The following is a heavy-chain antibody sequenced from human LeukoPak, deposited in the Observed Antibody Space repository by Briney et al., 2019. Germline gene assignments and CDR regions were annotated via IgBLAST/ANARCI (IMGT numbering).Heavy chain of an antibody. V-gene: IGHV1-8*01. CDR1: GYTFASCD. Sequence: ASVKVSCKASGYTFASCDINWVRQATGQGLEWMGWMNPNSGNTGYAQKFQGRVTMTRNTSISTAYMELRSLRSDDTAVYYCARAGHTHYDFWSGYIWCAPWPQGTLVTVSS. CDR3: ARAGHTHYDFWSGYIWCAP. CDR2: MNPNSGNT. D-gene: IGHD3-3*01. J-gene: IGHJ5*02.